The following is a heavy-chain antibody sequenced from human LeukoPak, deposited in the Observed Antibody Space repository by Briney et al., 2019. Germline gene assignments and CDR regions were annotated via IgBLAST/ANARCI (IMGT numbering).Heavy chain of an antibody. CDR1: GGSFSGYY. CDR3: ARGCIAAAGTGPDYFDY. V-gene: IGHV4-34*01. Sequence: SETLSLTCAVYGGSFSGYYWSWIRQPPGKGLEWIGEINHSGSTNYNPPLKSRVTISVDTSKNQFSLKLSSVTAADTAVYYCARGCIAAAGTGPDYFDYWGQGTLVTVSS. CDR2: INHSGST. D-gene: IGHD6-13*01. J-gene: IGHJ4*02.